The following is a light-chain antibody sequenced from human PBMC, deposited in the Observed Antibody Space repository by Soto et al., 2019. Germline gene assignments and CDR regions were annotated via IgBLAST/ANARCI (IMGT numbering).Light chain of an antibody. J-gene: IGKJ4*01. CDR1: QSLSSSF. CDR3: QHPGMSPLT. V-gene: IGKV3-20*01. CDR2: SSS. Sequence: MVLTLSPGTLSLSPGERAILSCRASQSLSSSFLAWYQQKPGQAPRLLIYSSSNRATGIPDRFSGGGSGTDFTLTISRLEPADFAVYYCQHPGMSPLTFGGGTKVDIK.